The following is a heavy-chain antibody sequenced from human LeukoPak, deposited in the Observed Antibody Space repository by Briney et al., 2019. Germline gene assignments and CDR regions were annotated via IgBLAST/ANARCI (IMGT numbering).Heavy chain of an antibody. CDR2: IYHSGST. Sequence: SETLSLTCAVSGGSISSSNWWSWVRQPPGKGLEWIGEIYHSGSTNYNPSLKSRVTISVDKSKNQFSLKLSSVTAADTAVYYCARGSGYSYGYGLGYWGQGTLVTVSS. CDR3: ARGSGYSYGYGLGY. D-gene: IGHD5-18*01. J-gene: IGHJ4*02. V-gene: IGHV4-4*02. CDR1: GGSISSSNW.